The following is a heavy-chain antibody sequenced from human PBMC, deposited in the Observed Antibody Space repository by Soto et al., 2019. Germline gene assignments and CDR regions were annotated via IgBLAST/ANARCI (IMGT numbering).Heavy chain of an antibody. CDR2: LYSASSA. V-gene: IGHV3-66*01. J-gene: IGHJ1*01. CDR3: ARDRVESGYPEYFQH. D-gene: IGHD3-22*01. CDR1: GFTVSSYR. Sequence: GGSLRLSCAASGFTVSSYRMSWVRQAPGKGLEWVSVLYSASSADFADSVKGRFTISRDNSKNTLYLQMNSLRAEDTAVYYCARDRVESGYPEYFQHWGQGTLVTVSS.